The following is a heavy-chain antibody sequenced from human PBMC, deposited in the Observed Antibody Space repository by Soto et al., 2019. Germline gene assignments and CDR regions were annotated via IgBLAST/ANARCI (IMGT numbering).Heavy chain of an antibody. CDR1: GFTFSNYA. Sequence: EVRLLESGGGLVQPGGSLRLSCAASGFTFSNYAMTWVSQAPGKGLEWVSGLNGSGGSTSSADSVKGRCAISRDNSKRTLYLQMNSLRDGDTAVYYCARGISAGKGSPPDYWGQGTLVTVSS. CDR3: ARGISAGKGSPPDY. J-gene: IGHJ4*02. V-gene: IGHV3-23*01. D-gene: IGHD6-25*01. CDR2: LNGSGGST.